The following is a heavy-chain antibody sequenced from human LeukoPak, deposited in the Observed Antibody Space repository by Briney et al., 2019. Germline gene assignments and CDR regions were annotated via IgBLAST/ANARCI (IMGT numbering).Heavy chain of an antibody. CDR3: ARPIGGDYAFDI. CDR1: GYTFTSYG. J-gene: IGHJ3*02. V-gene: IGHV1-69*13. Sequence: SVKVSCKASGYTFTSYGISWVRQAPGQGLEWMGGIIPIFGTANYAQKFQGRVTITADESTSTAYMELSSLRSEDTAVYYCARPIGGDYAFDIWGQGTMVTVSS. D-gene: IGHD2-21*02. CDR2: IIPIFGTA.